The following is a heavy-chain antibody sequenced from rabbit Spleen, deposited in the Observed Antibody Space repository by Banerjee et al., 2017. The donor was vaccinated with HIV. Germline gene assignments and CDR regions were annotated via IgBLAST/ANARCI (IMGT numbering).Heavy chain of an antibody. J-gene: IGHJ4*01. CDR3: ARDLTSVIGWNFNL. Sequence: QSLEESGGDLVKPGASLTLTCTASGFSFSYSDYMCWVRQPPGKGPEWIACIGAGVSYTTYYATWAKGRFTISKTSSTMVTLQMTSLTVADTATYFCARDLTSVIGWNFNLWGPGTLVTVS. CDR2: IGAGVSYTT. V-gene: IGHV1S40*01. CDR1: GFSFSYSDY. D-gene: IGHD1-1*01.